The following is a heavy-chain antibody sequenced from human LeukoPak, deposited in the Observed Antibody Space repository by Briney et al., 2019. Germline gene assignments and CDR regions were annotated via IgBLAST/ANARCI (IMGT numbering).Heavy chain of an antibody. D-gene: IGHD4-17*01. V-gene: IGHV4-38-2*01. CDR2: IYRSGST. CDR3: ARSDVYGDFFDY. CDR1: GYSISSGYY. J-gene: IGHJ4*02. Sequence: SETLSLTCAVSGYSISSGYYWGWIRQPPGKGLEWIGSIYRSGSTYYNPSLKSRVTISVDTSKNQFSLKLSSVTAADTAVYYCARSDVYGDFFDYWGQGTLVTVSS.